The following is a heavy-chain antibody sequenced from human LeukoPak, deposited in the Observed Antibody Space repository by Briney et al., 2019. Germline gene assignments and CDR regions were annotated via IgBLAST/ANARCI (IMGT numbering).Heavy chain of an antibody. D-gene: IGHD3-22*01. CDR2: INDDGSRT. Sequence: PGGSLRLSCAASGFTFSSHWMHWVRQAPGKGLEWVSRINDDGSRTTYADSVKGRLTISRDNAKNTLYLQMNSLRAEDTAVYYCARWDNDSDWWGQGTLVTVSS. J-gene: IGHJ4*02. CDR1: GFTFSSHW. V-gene: IGHV3-74*01. CDR3: ARWDNDSDW.